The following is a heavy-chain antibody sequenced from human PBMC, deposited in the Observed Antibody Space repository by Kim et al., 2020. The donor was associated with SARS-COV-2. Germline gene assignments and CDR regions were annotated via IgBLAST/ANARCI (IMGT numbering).Heavy chain of an antibody. Sequence: AASVKGRFTISRDDSKSIAYLQMNSLKTEDTAVYYWTREGLGKGVFYFDYWGQGTLVTVSS. CDR3: TREGLGKGVFYFDY. D-gene: IGHD3-16*01. J-gene: IGHJ4*02. V-gene: IGHV3-49*02.